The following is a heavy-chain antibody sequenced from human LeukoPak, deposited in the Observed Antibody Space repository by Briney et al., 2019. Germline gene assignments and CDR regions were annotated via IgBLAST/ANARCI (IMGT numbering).Heavy chain of an antibody. CDR1: GFSLTTSGGV. CDR2: IYSDDRE. V-gene: IGHV2-5*02. CDR3: AHRRPPAPAGKDWFDP. Sequence: VSGPTLVKPTQTLTLTCTFSGFSLTTSGGVGGWFRQPPGKALEWLSIIYSDDREFYSPSLNSRLTITKDTSNNQVVLTMTTMDPVDTATYYCAHRRPPAPAGKDWFDPWGQGTLVSVSS. D-gene: IGHD6-13*01. J-gene: IGHJ5*02.